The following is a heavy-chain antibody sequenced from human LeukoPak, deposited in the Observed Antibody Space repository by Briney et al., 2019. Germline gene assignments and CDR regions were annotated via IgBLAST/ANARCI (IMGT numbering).Heavy chain of an antibody. J-gene: IGHJ4*02. D-gene: IGHD2-15*01. CDR3: AKDGGGYCSGGSCYWIDY. CDR1: GFTVSSNY. V-gene: IGHV3-53*05. CDR2: IYSGGST. Sequence: GGSLRLSCAASGFTVSSNYMSWVRQAPGKGLEWVSVIYSGGSTYYADSVKGRFTISRDNSKNTLYLQMNSLRAEDTAVYYCAKDGGGYCSGGSCYWIDYWGQGTLVTVSS.